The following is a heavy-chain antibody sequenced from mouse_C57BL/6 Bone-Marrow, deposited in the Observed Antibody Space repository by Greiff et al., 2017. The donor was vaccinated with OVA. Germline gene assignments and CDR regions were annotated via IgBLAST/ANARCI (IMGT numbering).Heavy chain of an antibody. D-gene: IGHD2-1*01. V-gene: IGHV1-5*01. CDR1: GYTFTSYW. CDR2: IYPGNSDT. J-gene: IGHJ4*01. Sequence: DVKLQESGTVLARPGASVKMSCKTSGYTFTSYWMHWVKQRPGQGLEWIGAIYPGNSDTSYNQKFKGKAKLTAVTSASTAYMELSSLTNEDSAVYYCTRGGNYRDYYAMDYWGQGTSVTVSS. CDR3: TRGGNYRDYYAMDY.